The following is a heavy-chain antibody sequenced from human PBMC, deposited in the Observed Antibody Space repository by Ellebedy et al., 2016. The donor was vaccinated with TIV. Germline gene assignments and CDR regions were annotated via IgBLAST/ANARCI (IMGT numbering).Heavy chain of an antibody. CDR2: ISSSSSYI. CDR3: ARDQRGYCSSTSCTYYYYYYGMDV. J-gene: IGHJ6*02. CDR1: GFTFSSYS. D-gene: IGHD2-2*01. Sequence: GESLKISXAASGFTFSSYSMNWVRQAPGKGLEWVSSISSSSSYIYYADSVKGRFTISRDNAKNSLYLQMNSLRAEDTAVYYCARDQRGYCSSTSCTYYYYYYGMDVWGQGTTVTVSS. V-gene: IGHV3-21*01.